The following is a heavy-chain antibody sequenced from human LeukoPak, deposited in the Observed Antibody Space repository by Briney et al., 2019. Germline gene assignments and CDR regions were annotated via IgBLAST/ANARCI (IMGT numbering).Heavy chain of an antibody. CDR2: IYYSGST. Sequence: SETLSLTCTVSGGPISSKYWSWIRQPPGKGLEWIGYIYYSGSTNYNPSLKSRATISVDTSKNQFSLKLNSVTAADTAVYYCARIYSSSWFLNWFDPWGQGTLVTVSS. D-gene: IGHD6-13*01. CDR1: GGPISSKY. J-gene: IGHJ5*02. CDR3: ARIYSSSWFLNWFDP. V-gene: IGHV4-59*08.